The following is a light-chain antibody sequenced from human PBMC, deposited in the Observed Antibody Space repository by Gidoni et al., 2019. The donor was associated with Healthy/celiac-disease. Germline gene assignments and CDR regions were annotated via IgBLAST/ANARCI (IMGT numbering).Light chain of an antibody. CDR3: QQSYSTPKT. V-gene: IGKV1-39*01. CDR2: AAS. CDR1: QRISSY. J-gene: IGKJ1*01. Sequence: DIQMTQSPSSLSASVGNRVTITCRASQRISSYLNWYQQKPGKAPKLLIYAASSLQSGVPSRFSGSGSGTDFTLTIRRLQPEDFATYYCQQSYSTPKTFGQGTKVEIK.